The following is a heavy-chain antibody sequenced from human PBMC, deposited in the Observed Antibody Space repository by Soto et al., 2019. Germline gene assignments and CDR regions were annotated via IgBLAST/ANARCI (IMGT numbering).Heavy chain of an antibody. CDR2: IYYSGST. CDR1: GGSSSSSSYY. J-gene: IGHJ4*02. V-gene: IGHV4-39*01. Sequence: PSETLSLTCTVSGGSSSSSSYYWVWIRQPPGKGLEWIGSIYYSGSTYYNPSLKSRVTISVDTSKNQFSLKLSSVTAADTAVYYCASEMAEIDYWGQGTLVTVSS. CDR3: ASEMAEIDY.